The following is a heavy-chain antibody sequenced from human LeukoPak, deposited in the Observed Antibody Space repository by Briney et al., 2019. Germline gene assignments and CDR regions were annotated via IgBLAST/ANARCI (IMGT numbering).Heavy chain of an antibody. V-gene: IGHV1-18*01. D-gene: IGHD2-15*01. Sequence: GASVKLSCKASGYTFTNYGISWVRQAPGQGLEWMAWISTYDHDTNYAQKFRGRVTMTTDTSTSTAYMELRSLGPDDTAVYYCVRDYFCSGGTCDDCFDPWGQGTLVTVSS. CDR2: ISTYDHDT. CDR3: VRDYFCSGGTCDDCFDP. CDR1: GYTFTNYG. J-gene: IGHJ5*02.